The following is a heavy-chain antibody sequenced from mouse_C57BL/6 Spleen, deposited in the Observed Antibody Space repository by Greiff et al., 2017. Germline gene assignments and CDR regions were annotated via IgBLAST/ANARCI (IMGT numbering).Heavy chain of an antibody. CDR2: ISSGGSYT. J-gene: IGHJ1*03. CDR3: ARGYYGSRNWYFDV. Sequence: DVKLVESGGDLVKPGGSLKLSCAASGFTFSSYGLSWVRQTPDNRLEWVATISSGGSYTYYPDSVKGRFTISRDNAKNTLYLQMSSLKSEDTAMYYCARGYYGSRNWYFDVWGTGTTVTVSS. D-gene: IGHD1-1*01. CDR1: GFTFSSYG. V-gene: IGHV5-6*02.